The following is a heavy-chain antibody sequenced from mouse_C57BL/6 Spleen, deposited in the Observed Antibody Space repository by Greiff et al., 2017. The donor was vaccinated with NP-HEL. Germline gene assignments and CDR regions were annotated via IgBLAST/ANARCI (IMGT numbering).Heavy chain of an antibody. Sequence: VQLKESGAELVRPGASVKLSCTASGFNIKDDYMHWVKQRPEQGLEWIGWIDPENGDTEYASKFQGKATITADTSSNTAYLQLSSLTSEDTAVYYCTTGSNYPYWYFDVWGTGTTVTVSS. D-gene: IGHD2-5*01. CDR2: IDPENGDT. CDR1: GFNIKDDY. V-gene: IGHV14-4*01. J-gene: IGHJ1*03. CDR3: TTGSNYPYWYFDV.